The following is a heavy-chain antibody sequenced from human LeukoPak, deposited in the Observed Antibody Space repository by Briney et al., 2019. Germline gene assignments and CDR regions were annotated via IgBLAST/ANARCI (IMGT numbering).Heavy chain of an antibody. CDR2: IYYSGST. CDR3: ASILYSSGWVFDY. V-gene: IGHV4-39*07. J-gene: IGHJ4*02. CDR1: GGSISCSSYY. D-gene: IGHD6-19*01. Sequence: SETLSLTCTVSGGSISCSSYYWGWIRQPPGKGLEWIGSIYYSGSTYYNPSLKSRVTISVDTSKNQFSLKLSSVTAADTAVYYCASILYSSGWVFDYWGQGTLVTVSS.